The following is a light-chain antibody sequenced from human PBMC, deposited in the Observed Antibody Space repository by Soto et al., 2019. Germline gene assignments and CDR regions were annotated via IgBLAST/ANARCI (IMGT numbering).Light chain of an antibody. CDR3: QFGGSSPFT. Sequence: DIVLAQSPGTLSLSPGHRATLSCRAGQAVNPNYIAWYQQGPGQAPRLLLSSATTRATGIPDRFSGTGSGTEFSLTSSRLEPGDSAVYYCQFGGSSPFTFGPGSNLEIK. J-gene: IGKJ2*01. CDR2: SAT. V-gene: IGKV3-20*01. CDR1: QAVNPNY.